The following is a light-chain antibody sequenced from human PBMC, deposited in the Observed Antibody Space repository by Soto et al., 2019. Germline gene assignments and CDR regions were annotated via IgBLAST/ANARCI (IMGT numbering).Light chain of an antibody. J-gene: IGLJ1*01. CDR1: GSNIGAGYD. Sequence: QSVLTQPPSVSGGPGQRVTISCTGSGSNIGAGYDVHWYQQLPGTAPKLLIFANINRPSGVPDRFSGSKSGTSASLAITGLRAEDEADYYCQSYDSSPSGYVFGTGTKVTVL. V-gene: IGLV1-40*01. CDR3: QSYDSSPSGYV. CDR2: ANI.